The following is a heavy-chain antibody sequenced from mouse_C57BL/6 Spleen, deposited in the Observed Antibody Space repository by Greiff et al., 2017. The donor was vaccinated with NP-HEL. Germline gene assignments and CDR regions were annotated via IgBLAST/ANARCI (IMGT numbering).Heavy chain of an antibody. Sequence: VQLQQPGAELVKPGASVKLSCKASGYTFTSYWMHWVKQRPGRGLEWIGRIDPNSGGTKYNEKVKSKATLTVDKPSSTAYMQISSLTSEDSAVYYCAREAYDGYSYWGQGTSVTVSS. CDR1: GYTFTSYW. CDR3: AREAYDGYSY. D-gene: IGHD2-3*01. J-gene: IGHJ4*01. V-gene: IGHV1-72*01. CDR2: IDPNSGGT.